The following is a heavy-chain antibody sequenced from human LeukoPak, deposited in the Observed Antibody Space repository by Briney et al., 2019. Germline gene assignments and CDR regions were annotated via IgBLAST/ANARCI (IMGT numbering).Heavy chain of an antibody. Sequence: GGSLRLSCAVSGITLSNYGMSWVRQAPGKGLEWVAGISGSGGGTNYADAVKGRFTISRDNRKNTLHLQMNSLRAEDTAVYFCAKRGVVIRVILVGFHKESYYFDSWGQGALVIVSS. CDR3: AKRGVVIRVILVGFHKESYYFDS. CDR1: GITLSNYG. CDR2: ISGSGGGT. D-gene: IGHD3-22*01. V-gene: IGHV3-23*01. J-gene: IGHJ4*02.